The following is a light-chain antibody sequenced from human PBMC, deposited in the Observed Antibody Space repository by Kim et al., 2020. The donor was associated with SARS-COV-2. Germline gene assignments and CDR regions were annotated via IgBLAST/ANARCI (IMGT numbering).Light chain of an antibody. J-gene: IGKJ2*01. CDR1: QSLSNNY. V-gene: IGKV3-20*01. Sequence: LSPGERATLSCRASQSLSNNYLAWYQHKPGQAPRILIHGASSRATGVADRFSGSGSGTDFTLTISRLEPEDFAVYYCQQYNSSPYTFGQGTNLEI. CDR2: GAS. CDR3: QQYNSSPYT.